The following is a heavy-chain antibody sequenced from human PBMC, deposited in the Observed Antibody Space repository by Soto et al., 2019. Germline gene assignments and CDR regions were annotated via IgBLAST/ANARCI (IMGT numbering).Heavy chain of an antibody. Sequence: SETLSLTCTVSGGSISSSSYYWGWIRQPPGKGLEWIGSIYYSGSTYYNPSLKSRVTISVDTSKNQFSLKLSSVTAADTAVYYCARHAEYSSYFDYWGQGTLVTVSS. D-gene: IGHD6-6*01. CDR3: ARHAEYSSYFDY. CDR1: GGSISSSSYY. CDR2: IYYSGST. V-gene: IGHV4-39*01. J-gene: IGHJ4*02.